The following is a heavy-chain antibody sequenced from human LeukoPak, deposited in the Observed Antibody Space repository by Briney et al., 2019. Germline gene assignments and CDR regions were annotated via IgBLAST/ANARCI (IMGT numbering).Heavy chain of an antibody. CDR1: GYTFTSYD. J-gene: IGHJ4*02. CDR2: MNPNSGNT. V-gene: IGHV1-8*01. Sequence: ASVKVSCKASGYTFTSYDIDWVRPAPGQGLEWVGGMNPNSGNTGYAQKFQGRVTMTRNTSISTAYMELSSLRSEDTAVYYCALTSLTDFWSGYYSYYFDYWGQGTLVTVSS. D-gene: IGHD3-3*01. CDR3: ALTSLTDFWSGYYSYYFDY.